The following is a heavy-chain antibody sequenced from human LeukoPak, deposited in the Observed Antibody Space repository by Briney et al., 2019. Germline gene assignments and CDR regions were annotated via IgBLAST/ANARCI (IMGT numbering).Heavy chain of an antibody. V-gene: IGHV1-46*01. CDR2: INPSGGST. Sequence: ASVKVSCKASGYTFTSYYMHWVRQAPGQGLEWMGIINPSGGSTSYAQKFQGRVTMTRDTSTSTVYMEPSSLRSEDTAVYYCARDSYTHDAFDIWGQGTMVTVSS. CDR1: GYTFTSYY. J-gene: IGHJ3*02. CDR3: ARDSYTHDAFDI.